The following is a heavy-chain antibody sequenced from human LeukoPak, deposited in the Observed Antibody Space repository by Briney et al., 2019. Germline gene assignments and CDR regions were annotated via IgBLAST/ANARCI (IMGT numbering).Heavy chain of an antibody. Sequence: SQTLSLTCTVSGGSISSGSYYWSWIRQPAGKGLEWIGRIYTSGSTNYNPSLKSRVTISVDTSKNQFSLKLSSVTAADTAVYYCARAPDSSSYFFDYWGQGTLVTVSS. CDR3: ARAPDSSSYFFDY. CDR2: IYTSGST. D-gene: IGHD6-13*01. J-gene: IGHJ4*02. V-gene: IGHV4-61*02. CDR1: GGSISSGSYY.